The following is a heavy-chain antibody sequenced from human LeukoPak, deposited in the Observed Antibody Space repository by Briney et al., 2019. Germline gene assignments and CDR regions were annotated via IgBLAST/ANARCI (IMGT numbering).Heavy chain of an antibody. D-gene: IGHD5-18*01. CDR2: ISGYTGNT. Sequence: ASVKVSCKASGYTFTTYGINWVRQAPGQGLEWMGWISGYTGNTNYAQKIQGRVTMTTDTSTRTAYMELRSLRSGDTAVYYCARLITRGNSFGSEYWGQGTLVTVSS. CDR3: ARLITRGNSFGSEY. CDR1: GYTFTTYG. V-gene: IGHV1-18*01. J-gene: IGHJ4*02.